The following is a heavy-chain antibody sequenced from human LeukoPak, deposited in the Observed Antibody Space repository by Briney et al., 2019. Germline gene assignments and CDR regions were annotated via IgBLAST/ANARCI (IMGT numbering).Heavy chain of an antibody. J-gene: IGHJ3*02. V-gene: IGHV1-24*01. CDR3: ARGDSLTFLDAFDI. CDR1: GFTLTELS. CDR2: FDPENRKT. D-gene: IGHD2/OR15-2a*01. Sequence: GASVKVSCKVSGFTLTELSIHWVRQAPGKGPEWMGGFDPENRKTVYAQKFQGRVTMTEDTSTDTAYMEVTSLRFEDTAVYYCARGDSLTFLDAFDIWGQGTTVTLSS.